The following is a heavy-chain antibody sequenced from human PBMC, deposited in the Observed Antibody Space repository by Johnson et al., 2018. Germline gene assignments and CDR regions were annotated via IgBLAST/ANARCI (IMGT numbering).Heavy chain of an antibody. J-gene: IGHJ6*03. CDR2: INADSNDS. Sequence: QVQLVQSGAEVRKPGASVKVSCKASGYTFTSYDLNWVRQATGKGLEWMGWINADSNDSGYVQTLQGRITLTWNTSTSTAYMELSSLRSEDTAVYYCARSRAFTCEPYFWYMDVWGKGTTVTVSS. D-gene: IGHD3-16*01. CDR1: GYTFTSYD. CDR3: ARSRAFTCEPYFWYMDV. V-gene: IGHV1-8*01.